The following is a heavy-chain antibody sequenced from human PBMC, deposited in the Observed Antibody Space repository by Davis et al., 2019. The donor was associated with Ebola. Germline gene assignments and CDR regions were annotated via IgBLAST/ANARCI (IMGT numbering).Heavy chain of an antibody. D-gene: IGHD4-11*01. CDR1: GFTFSSYG. CDR3: AGEDDYSNDY. V-gene: IGHV3-33*01. J-gene: IGHJ4*02. Sequence: GGSLRLSCAASGFTFSSYGMHWVRQAPGKGLEWVAVIWYDGSNKYYADSVKGRFTISRDNSKNTLYRQMNSLRAEDMAVYYCAGEDDYSNDYWGQGTLVTVSP. CDR2: IWYDGSNK.